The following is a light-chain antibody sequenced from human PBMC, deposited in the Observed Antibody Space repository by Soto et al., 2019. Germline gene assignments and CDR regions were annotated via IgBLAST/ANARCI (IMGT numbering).Light chain of an antibody. CDR1: QGISSW. CDR3: PQGNSFPIT. V-gene: IGKV1D-12*01. CDR2: AAS. Sequence: IQMTQAPSSVSGSVGDRVTVTCWASQGISSWLAWYQQKPGKAPKLPIYAASTLKSVVPSRFSGSGSGTDFTLTISSLQPEDFATYYCPQGNSFPITFGQGTRLEIK. J-gene: IGKJ5*01.